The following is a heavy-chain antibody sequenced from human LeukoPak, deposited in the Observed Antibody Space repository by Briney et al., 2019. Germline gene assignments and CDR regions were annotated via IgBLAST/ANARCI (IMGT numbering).Heavy chain of an antibody. D-gene: IGHD2-2*01. CDR2: ISGSGGST. CDR3: AKVGPREPAVYYFDY. V-gene: IGHV3-23*01. CDR1: GVTFSSYA. Sequence: GGSLRLSCAASGVTFSSYAMSWVRQAPGKGLEWVSAISGSGGSTYYADSVKGRFTISRDNSKNTLYLQMNSLRAEDTAVYYCAKVGPREPAVYYFDYWGQGTLVTVSS. J-gene: IGHJ4*02.